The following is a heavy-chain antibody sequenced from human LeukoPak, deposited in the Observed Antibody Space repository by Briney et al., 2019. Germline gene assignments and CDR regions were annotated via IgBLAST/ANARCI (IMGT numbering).Heavy chain of an antibody. CDR1: GLTFSSYA. V-gene: IGHV3-23*01. J-gene: IGHJ4*02. D-gene: IGHD5-18*01. CDR2: ISGIGGST. CDR3: AKGGMAAMGN. Sequence: PGGSLRLSCAASGLTFSSYAMSWVRQTPGKGLEWVSAISGIGGSTYYADSVKGRFTISRDNSKNTLYLQMNSLRADDTAVYYCAKGGMAAMGNWGQGTLVTVSS.